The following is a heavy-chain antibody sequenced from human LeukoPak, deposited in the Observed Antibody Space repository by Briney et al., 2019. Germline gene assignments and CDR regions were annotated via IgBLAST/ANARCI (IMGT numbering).Heavy chain of an antibody. D-gene: IGHD6-25*01. V-gene: IGHV1-69*04. J-gene: IGHJ5*02. CDR1: GGTFSSYA. CDR2: IIPILGIA. CDR3: ARDSESTYSSDLEGWFDP. Sequence: SVKVSCKASGGTFSSYAISWVRQAPGQGLEWMGRIIPILGIANYAQKFQGRVAITADKSTSTGYMELSSLRSEDTAVYYCARDSESTYSSDLEGWFDPWGQGTLVTVSS.